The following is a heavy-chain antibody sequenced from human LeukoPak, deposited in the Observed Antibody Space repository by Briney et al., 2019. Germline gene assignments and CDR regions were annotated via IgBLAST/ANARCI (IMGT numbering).Heavy chain of an antibody. J-gene: IGHJ4*02. Sequence: ASVKVSCKASGYTFTGYYMHWVRQAPGQGLEWMGWINPSGGSTSYAQKFQGRVTMTRDTSTSTVYMELSSLRSEDTAVYYCVGGGSHDYGSNGAADLDYWGQGTLVTVSS. CDR2: INPSGGST. CDR1: GYTFTGYY. V-gene: IGHV1-46*01. CDR3: VGGGSHDYGSNGAADLDY. D-gene: IGHD4-23*01.